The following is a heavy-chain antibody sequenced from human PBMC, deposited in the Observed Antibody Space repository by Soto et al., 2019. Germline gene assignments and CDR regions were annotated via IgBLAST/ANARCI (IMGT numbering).Heavy chain of an antibody. CDR2: FSSSSSTI. D-gene: IGHD3-10*01. J-gene: IGHJ4*02. Sequence: EVQLVESGGGLLQPGGSLRLSCAASGFTFSSYSMNWVRQAPGKWLEWVSYFSSSSSTIYYADSVKGRFTISRNNAKNSLYLQMNSLRAEDTAVYYCARANYYGSPGDFDYWGQGTLVTVSS. CDR3: ARANYYGSPGDFDY. CDR1: GFTFSSYS. V-gene: IGHV3-48*01.